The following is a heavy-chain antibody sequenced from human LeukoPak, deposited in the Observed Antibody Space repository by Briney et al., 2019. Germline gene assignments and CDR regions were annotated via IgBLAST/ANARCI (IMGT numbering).Heavy chain of an antibody. D-gene: IGHD4-17*01. CDR2: ISGNDGST. Sequence: GSLRLSCAASGFTFSSNAMSWVRQAPGKGLEWVSSISGNDGSTYYADSVKGRFTISRDNSKNTLYLQMNSLRAEDTAVYYCAKDPMTTVTTVDSDWGQGTLVTVSS. CDR3: AKDPMTTVTTVDSD. J-gene: IGHJ4*02. CDR1: GFTFSSNA. V-gene: IGHV3-23*01.